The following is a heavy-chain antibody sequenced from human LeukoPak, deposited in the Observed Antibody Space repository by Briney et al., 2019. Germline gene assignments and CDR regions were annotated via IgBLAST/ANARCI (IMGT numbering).Heavy chain of an antibody. V-gene: IGHV3-11*01. Sequence: PGGSLRLSCEASGFTFSDYYMTWIRQAPGKGLEWVSYISNSGDTMYYADSVKGRFTVSRDNAQNSLYLQMKSLTAEDTAVYYCARDSGSAGWGQGTPVTVSS. CDR2: ISNSGDTM. D-gene: IGHD3-10*01. CDR3: ARDSGSAG. CDR1: GFTFSDYY. J-gene: IGHJ4*02.